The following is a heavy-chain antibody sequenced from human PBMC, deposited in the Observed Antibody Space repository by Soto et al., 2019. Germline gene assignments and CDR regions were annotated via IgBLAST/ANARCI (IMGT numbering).Heavy chain of an antibody. CDR1: GFTFSSHA. J-gene: IGHJ6*02. CDR2: ISGSGGST. V-gene: IGHV3-23*01. Sequence: GGSLRLSCAASGFTFSSHAMSWVRQSPGKGLEWVSAISGSGGSTYYADSVKGRFTISRDNSKNTLYLQMNSLRAEDTAVYYCAKGPFYTMVRGVHYYYYGMDVWGQGTTVTVSS. D-gene: IGHD3-10*01. CDR3: AKGPFYTMVRGVHYYYYGMDV.